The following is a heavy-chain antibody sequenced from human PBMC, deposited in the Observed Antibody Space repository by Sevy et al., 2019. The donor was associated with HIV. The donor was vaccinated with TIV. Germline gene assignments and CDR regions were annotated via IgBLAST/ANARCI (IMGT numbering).Heavy chain of an antibody. J-gene: IGHJ4*02. CDR1: GGSISNSDSY. CDR2: IHYTWGT. V-gene: IGHV4-30-4*02. D-gene: IGHD5-12*01. Sequence: SETLSLTCTVSGGSISNSDSYWSWIRQPPGKGLEWIGYIHYTWGTYYNPFLKSRVAMSVDTSEKQFSLKLSSMTEADTAVYYCASKRGYNHGPFDDWGQGTLVTVSS. CDR3: ASKRGYNHGPFDD.